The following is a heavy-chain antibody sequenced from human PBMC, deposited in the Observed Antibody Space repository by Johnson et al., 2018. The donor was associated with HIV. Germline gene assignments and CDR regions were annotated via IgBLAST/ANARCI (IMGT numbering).Heavy chain of an antibody. CDR2: ILFDGVYK. D-gene: IGHD2-15*01. V-gene: IGHV3-30-3*02. Sequence: QVQLVESGGGVVQPGTSLRLSCAASGFPFRDSAMHWVRQAPGRGMEWVAVILFDGVYKHYAESVKGRFTISRDNSKNTLYLQMNSLRAEDTAVYYCAKSSGSSGAFDIWGQGTMVTVSS. CDR1: GFPFRDSA. J-gene: IGHJ3*02. CDR3: AKSSGSSGAFDI.